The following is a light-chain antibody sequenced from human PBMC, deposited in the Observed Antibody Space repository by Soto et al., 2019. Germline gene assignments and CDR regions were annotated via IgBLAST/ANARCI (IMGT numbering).Light chain of an antibody. CDR2: DAS. V-gene: IGKV3-11*01. CDR3: QQRSNWPPSIT. Sequence: EIVMTQSPATLSVSPGERATLSFRAIQSVSSYLSWYQQKPGQAPRLLIYDASNRATGISARFSGSGSGTDFTLTISSLEPEDFAVYYCQQRSNWPPSITFGQGTRLEIK. J-gene: IGKJ5*01. CDR1: QSVSSY.